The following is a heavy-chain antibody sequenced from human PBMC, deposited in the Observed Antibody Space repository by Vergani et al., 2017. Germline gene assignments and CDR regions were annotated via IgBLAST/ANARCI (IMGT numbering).Heavy chain of an antibody. Sequence: MQLVESGGGLVQPGGSLRLSCAASGFTFSDHYMDWVRQRPGMGLDWIGYIYYSGTTYYNPSLESRLTISLDTSENHLSLKLTSVTAADTAVYYCARQKDYYMDVWGKGATVTVS. CDR2: IYYSGTT. CDR1: GFTFSDHY. CDR3: ARQKDYYMDV. V-gene: IGHV4-31*02. J-gene: IGHJ6*03.